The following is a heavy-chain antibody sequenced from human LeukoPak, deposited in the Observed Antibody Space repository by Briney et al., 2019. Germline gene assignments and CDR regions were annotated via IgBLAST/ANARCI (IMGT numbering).Heavy chain of an antibody. CDR3: ARENRIAAPFDK. D-gene: IGHD6-6*01. CDR2: ISTSSTTI. Sequence: GGFLRLSCAASGFTFSSYSMNWVRQAPGKGLEWVSYISTSSTTIYYADSVKGRFSISRDNAKNSLFLQMDSLRGEDTAVYYCARENRIAAPFDKWGQGTLVTVSS. V-gene: IGHV3-48*01. CDR1: GFTFSSYS. J-gene: IGHJ4*02.